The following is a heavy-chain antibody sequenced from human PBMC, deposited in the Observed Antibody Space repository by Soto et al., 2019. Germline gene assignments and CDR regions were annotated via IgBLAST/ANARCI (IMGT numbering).Heavy chain of an antibody. J-gene: IGHJ4*02. CDR3: TTSSSGSYPGY. CDR1: GFTFSNAW. V-gene: IGHV3-15*01. Sequence: PGGSLRLSCAASGFTFSNAWTSWVRQAPGKGLEWVGRIKSKTDGGTTDYAAPVKGRFTISRDDSKNTLYLQMNSLKTEDTAVYYCTTSSSGSYPGYWGQGTLVTVSS. CDR2: IKSKTDGGTT. D-gene: IGHD3-10*01.